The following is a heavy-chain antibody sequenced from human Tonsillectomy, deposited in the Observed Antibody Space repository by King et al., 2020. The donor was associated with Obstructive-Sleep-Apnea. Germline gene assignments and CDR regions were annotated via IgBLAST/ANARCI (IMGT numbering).Heavy chain of an antibody. Sequence: VQLVESGGGLVQPGRSLRLSCAAPGFTFDDYAMHWVRQAPGKGLEWVSGISWNSGSIGYADSVKGRFTISRDNAKNSLYLQMNSLRAEDTALYYCAKDNYGSYFDYWGQGTLVTVSS. J-gene: IGHJ4*02. CDR3: AKDNYGSYFDY. D-gene: IGHD3-10*01. V-gene: IGHV3-9*01. CDR2: ISWNSGSI. CDR1: GFTFDDYA.